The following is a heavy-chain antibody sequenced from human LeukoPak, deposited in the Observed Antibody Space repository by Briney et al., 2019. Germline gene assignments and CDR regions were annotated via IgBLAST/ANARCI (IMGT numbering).Heavy chain of an antibody. CDR3: ARDEKADYGDFGFDY. CDR2: IIPILSIA. CDR1: GGTFSSYA. V-gene: IGHV1-69*04. D-gene: IGHD4-17*01. J-gene: IGHJ4*02. Sequence: ASVKVSCKASGGTFSSYAISWVRQAPGQGLEWMGRIIPILSIANYAQKFQGRVTITADKSTSTAYMELSSLRSEDTAVYYCARDEKADYGDFGFDYWGQGTLVTVSS.